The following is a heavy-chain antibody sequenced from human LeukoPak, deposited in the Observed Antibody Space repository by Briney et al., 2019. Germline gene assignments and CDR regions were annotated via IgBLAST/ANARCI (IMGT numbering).Heavy chain of an antibody. J-gene: IGHJ4*02. Sequence: ASVKVSCKASGYTFTSYYMHWVRQAPGQGLEWMGIINPSGGSTSYAQKFQGRVTMTRDMSTSTVYMELSSLRSEDTAVYYCVVGYYDSSGHAYFDYWGQGTLVTVSS. V-gene: IGHV1-46*01. D-gene: IGHD3-22*01. CDR1: GYTFTSYY. CDR3: VVGYYDSSGHAYFDY. CDR2: INPSGGST.